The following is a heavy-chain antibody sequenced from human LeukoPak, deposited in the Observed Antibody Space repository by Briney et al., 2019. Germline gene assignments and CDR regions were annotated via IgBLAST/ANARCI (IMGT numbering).Heavy chain of an antibody. J-gene: IGHJ6*02. CDR1: GYSFTDYY. V-gene: IGHV1-2*02. D-gene: IGHD6-19*01. CDR3: ARFSSGWPGTTYYYYGMDV. CDR2: INPNSGGT. Sequence: GASVEVSCKASGYSFTDYYIHWVRQAPGQGLEWMGWINPNSGGTNYAQKFQGRVTMTRDTSTSTAYMELSRLRSDDTAVYYCARFSSGWPGTTYYYYGMDVWGQGTTVTVSS.